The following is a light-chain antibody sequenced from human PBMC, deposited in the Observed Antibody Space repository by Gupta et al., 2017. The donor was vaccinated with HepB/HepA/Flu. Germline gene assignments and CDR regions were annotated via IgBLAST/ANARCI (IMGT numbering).Light chain of an antibody. Sequence: QSALTQPPSASGSPGQSVTISCTGTSSDVGGYNYVSWYQQHPGKAPRLIIYEVSNRPSGVPDRFSGSKSGNTASLTVSGLQAEDEADYYCSSYAGSTPVVFGGGTKVTVL. CDR2: EVS. CDR1: SSDVGGYNY. V-gene: IGLV2-8*01. CDR3: SSYAGSTPVV. J-gene: IGLJ3*02.